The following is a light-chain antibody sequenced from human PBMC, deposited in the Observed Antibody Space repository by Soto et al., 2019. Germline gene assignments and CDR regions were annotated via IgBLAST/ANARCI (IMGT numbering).Light chain of an antibody. V-gene: IGKV1-5*03. CDR1: QSISSW. CDR3: QHFGT. J-gene: IGKJ1*01. CDR2: KAS. Sequence: DIQMTQSPSTLSASVGDRVTITCRASQSISSWLAWYQQKPGKAPKLLIYKASSLESGVPSRFSGSGSGTEFTLTISSLQPDDFATYYCQHFGTFGQGTKVDSK.